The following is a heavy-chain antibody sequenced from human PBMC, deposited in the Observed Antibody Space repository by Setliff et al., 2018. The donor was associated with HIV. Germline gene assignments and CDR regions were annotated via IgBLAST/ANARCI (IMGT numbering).Heavy chain of an antibody. V-gene: IGHV1-18*01. CDR3: ARAAVAGPWRKLDY. Sequence: RASVKVSCKASGNTFSSYGISWVRQAPGQGLEWMGRLSAYNGNTDHAQRLQGRVAMTTDTSTRTAYMELRSLRSDDTAVYYCARAAVAGPWRKLDYWGQGTLVTVSS. CDR2: LSAYNGNT. J-gene: IGHJ4*02. D-gene: IGHD6-19*01. CDR1: GNTFSSYG.